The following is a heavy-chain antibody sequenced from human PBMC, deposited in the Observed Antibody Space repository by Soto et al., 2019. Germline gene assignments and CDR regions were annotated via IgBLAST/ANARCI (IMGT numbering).Heavy chain of an antibody. CDR2: IYYSGIT. CDR1: GGSISSSIYY. D-gene: IGHD6-19*01. J-gene: IGHJ6*02. CDR3: ARLQPTHRIVWYSSGMDV. Sequence: PSENLSLTCTVSGGSISSSIYYWGWIRHPPGKGLEWIGSIYYSGITHYNPSLKSRVTISVDTSKNQFSLKLSSVTAAETAVYYCARLQPTHRIVWYSSGMDVWAPGTTVTVS. V-gene: IGHV4-39*01.